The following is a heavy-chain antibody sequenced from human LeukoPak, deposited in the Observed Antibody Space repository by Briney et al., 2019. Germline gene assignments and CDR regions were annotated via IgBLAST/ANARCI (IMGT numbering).Heavy chain of an antibody. CDR3: TRGGKDSSCYYAVHIGNWFDP. J-gene: IGHJ5*02. Sequence: ASVKVSCKASGYTFTGYYMHWVRQVPGQGLEWMLWINPNSGGTNYAQKFQGMVTMTRDTSSSTAYIELSRLTSEDTAIDYWTRGGKDSSCYYAVHIGNWFDPWGQGILVTVSS. CDR1: GYTFTGYY. D-gene: IGHD3-22*01. CDR2: INPNSGGT. V-gene: IGHV1-2*02.